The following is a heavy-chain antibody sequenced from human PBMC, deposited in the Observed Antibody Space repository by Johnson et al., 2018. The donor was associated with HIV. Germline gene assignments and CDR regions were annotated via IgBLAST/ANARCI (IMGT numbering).Heavy chain of an antibody. CDR3: AKGIVGAMGAFDI. J-gene: IGHJ3*02. V-gene: IGHV3-30*02. Sequence: QVQLVESGGGVVQPGGSLRLSCAASGFTFSSYGMHWVRQALGKGLEWVAFIRYDGSNKYYVDSVKGRFSISRDNSKNTLYLQMNSLRAEDTAVYSCAKGIVGAMGAFDIWGQGTMVTVSS. CDR1: GFTFSSYG. CDR2: IRYDGSNK. D-gene: IGHD1-26*01.